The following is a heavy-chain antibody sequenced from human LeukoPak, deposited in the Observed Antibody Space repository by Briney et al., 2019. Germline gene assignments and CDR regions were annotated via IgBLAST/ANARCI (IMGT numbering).Heavy chain of an antibody. CDR1: GGSISSYY. Sequence: SETLSLTCTVSGGSISSYYWSWIRQPPGKGLEWIGYIYYSGSTNYNPSLKSRVAISVDTSKNQFSLKLSSVTAADTAVYYCARTATVVTYFDYWGQGTLVTVSS. CDR3: ARTATVVTYFDY. CDR2: IYYSGST. D-gene: IGHD4-23*01. V-gene: IGHV4-59*01. J-gene: IGHJ4*02.